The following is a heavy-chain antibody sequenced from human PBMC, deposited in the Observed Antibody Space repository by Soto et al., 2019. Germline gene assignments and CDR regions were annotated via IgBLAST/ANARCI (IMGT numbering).Heavy chain of an antibody. CDR1: GGSISSYY. V-gene: IGHV4-59*01. CDR2: IYYSGYT. J-gene: IGHJ6*03. Sequence: SETLSLTCSVPGGSISSYYWSWIRQPPGKGLEWIGYIYYSGYTNYTPSLKSRVATSVDTSKNQFSLKLSSVTAADTAVYYCARLSCTGGSCYSDYYMDVWGKGATVTVSS. CDR3: ARLSCTGGSCYSDYYMDV. D-gene: IGHD2-15*01.